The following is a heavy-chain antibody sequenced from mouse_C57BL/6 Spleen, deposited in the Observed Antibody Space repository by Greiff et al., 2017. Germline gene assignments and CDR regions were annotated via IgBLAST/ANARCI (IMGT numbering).Heavy chain of an antibody. D-gene: IGHD3-3*01. V-gene: IGHV1-64*01. CDR1: GYTFTSYW. CDR2: IHPNSGST. J-gene: IGHJ4*01. Sequence: QVQLKQPGAELVKPGASVKLSCKASGYTFTSYWMHWVKQRPGQGLEWIGMIHPNSGSTNYNEKFKSKATLTVDKSSSTAYMQLSSLTSEDSAVYYCAGQGYYAMDDWGQGTSVTVSS. CDR3: AGQGYYAMDD.